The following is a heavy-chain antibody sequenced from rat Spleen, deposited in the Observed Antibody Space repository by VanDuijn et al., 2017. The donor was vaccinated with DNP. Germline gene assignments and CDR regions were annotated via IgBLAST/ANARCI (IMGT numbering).Heavy chain of an antibody. CDR1: GFSLTSYG. CDR2: ISSVGST. J-gene: IGHJ3*01. CDR3: ARDSGIEAY. V-gene: IGHV2S12*01. D-gene: IGHD1-1*01. Sequence: QVQLKESGPGLVQPSQTLSLTCTVSGFSLTSYGVSWIRQSPGKGLEWIAAISSVGSTYYNLALKSRLSISRDTSKSQAFLKMNSLQTEDTAMYFCARDSGIEAYWGQGTLVTVSS.